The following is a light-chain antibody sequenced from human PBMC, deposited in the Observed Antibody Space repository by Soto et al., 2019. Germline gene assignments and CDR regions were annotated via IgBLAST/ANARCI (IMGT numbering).Light chain of an antibody. Sequence: EVLVTQSPATLSVSPGEGVTLSCRASQSVSTDLAWYQQKPGQAPRLLIYGASIRATGIPARFSGSGSGTAFTLTISSLQPEDFAVYYCQQDYNLPWTFGQGTKVDIK. J-gene: IGKJ1*01. CDR1: QSVSTD. CDR3: QQDYNLPWT. V-gene: IGKV3D-15*02. CDR2: GAS.